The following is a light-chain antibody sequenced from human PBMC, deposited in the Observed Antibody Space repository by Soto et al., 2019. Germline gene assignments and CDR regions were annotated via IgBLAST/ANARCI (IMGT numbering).Light chain of an antibody. CDR2: AAS. V-gene: IGKV1-39*01. Sequence: DIQMTQSPSSLSASVGDRITITCRASQSISRYLNWYQHKPGKAPKLLINAASSLERGVPSRFSGGGSGTDFTLNSSSLQPDDFATYYCQQNYRATPWTFGRGTKVEVK. CDR3: QQNYRATPWT. J-gene: IGKJ1*01. CDR1: QSISRY.